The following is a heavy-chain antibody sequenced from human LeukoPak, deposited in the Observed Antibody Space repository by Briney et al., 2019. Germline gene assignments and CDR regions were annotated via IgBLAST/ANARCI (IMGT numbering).Heavy chain of an antibody. CDR2: ISGSGGNT. V-gene: IGHV3-23*01. D-gene: IGHD3-22*01. Sequence: GGSLRLSCAASGFTFSSDAMSWVRQAPGKGLEWVSAISGSGGNTDCADSVKGRFTISRDNSKNTLYLQMISLRAEDTAVYYCARRRDSSDGKDFDYWGQGTLVTVSS. J-gene: IGHJ4*02. CDR3: ARRRDSSDGKDFDY. CDR1: GFTFSSDA.